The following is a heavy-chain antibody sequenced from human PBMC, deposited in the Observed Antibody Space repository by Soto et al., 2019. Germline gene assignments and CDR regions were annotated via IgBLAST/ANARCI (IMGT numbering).Heavy chain of an antibody. V-gene: IGHV1-18*01. J-gene: IGHJ4*02. CDR2: INAYNGKT. Sequence: QVQLVQSGAEVKKPGASVKVSCKASGYTFTSYGITWVRQAPGQGLEWMGWINAYNGKTQYAQKLQGRVTRTTDTSTSTVYMELRSLRSDDTAMYYCAGVKSVAGGKYYFDYWGQGTLVTVSS. CDR1: GYTFTSYG. CDR3: AGVKSVAGGKYYFDY. D-gene: IGHD6-13*01.